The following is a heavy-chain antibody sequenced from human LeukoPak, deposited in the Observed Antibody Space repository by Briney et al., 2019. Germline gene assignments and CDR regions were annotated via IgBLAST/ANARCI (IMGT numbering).Heavy chain of an antibody. CDR3: ARPRDGTTGWYGLDY. Sequence: PGGSLRLSCTASGFILNSNHMNWVRQAPGKGLEWVSVIYTGGSTFYADSVKGRFTISRDNSKNTLYLQMNSLRTEDTAAYYCARPRDGTTGWYGLDYWGQGTLVTVSS. J-gene: IGHJ4*02. V-gene: IGHV3-53*01. CDR2: IYTGGST. D-gene: IGHD6-19*01. CDR1: GFILNSNH.